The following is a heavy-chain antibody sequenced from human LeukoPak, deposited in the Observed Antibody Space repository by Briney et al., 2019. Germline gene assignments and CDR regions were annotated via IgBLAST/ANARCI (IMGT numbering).Heavy chain of an antibody. CDR3: AREAYGPDYYMDV. D-gene: IGHD3-10*01. J-gene: IGHJ6*03. Sequence: GGSLRLSCVVSGFTFTRHWMHWVRQAPGKGLVRVSRMNDDGSSTSYAEALKGRFTISRDNAKNTLYLHMSNLRAEDTAVYYCAREAYGPDYYMDVWGKGTTVTISS. CDR1: GFTFTRHW. CDR2: MNDDGSST. V-gene: IGHV3-74*01.